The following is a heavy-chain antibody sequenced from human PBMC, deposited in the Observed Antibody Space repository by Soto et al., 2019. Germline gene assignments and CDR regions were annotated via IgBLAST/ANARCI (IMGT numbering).Heavy chain of an antibody. CDR1: GGSISSSSYY. CDR2: IYYSGST. Sequence: SETLSLTCTVSGGSISSSSYYWGWIRQPPGKGLEWIGSIYYSGSTYYNPSLKSRVTIFVDTSKNQFSLKLSSVTAADTAVYYCARVEDTAMDYYFDYWGQGTLVTVSS. V-gene: IGHV4-39*01. J-gene: IGHJ4*02. CDR3: ARVEDTAMDYYFDY. D-gene: IGHD5-18*01.